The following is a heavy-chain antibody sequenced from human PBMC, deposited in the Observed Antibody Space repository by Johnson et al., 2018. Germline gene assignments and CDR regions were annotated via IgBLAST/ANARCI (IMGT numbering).Heavy chain of an antibody. CDR1: GFPFSSYG. CDR2: ISYDGSHK. CDR3: AKASYGDYRDDAFDI. J-gene: IGHJ3*02. V-gene: IGHV3-30*18. D-gene: IGHD4-17*01. Sequence: QVQLVQSGGGVVQPGRSLRLSCAASGFPFSSYGMHWVRQAPGKGLEWVAVISYDGSHKYYADPVKGRFTISRDNSKNTLYLQMNSLREEDTAVYYGAKASYGDYRDDAFDIWGQGTMVTVS.